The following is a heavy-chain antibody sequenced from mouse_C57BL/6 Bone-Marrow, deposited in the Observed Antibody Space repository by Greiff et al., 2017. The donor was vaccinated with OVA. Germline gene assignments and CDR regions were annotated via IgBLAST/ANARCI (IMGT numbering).Heavy chain of an antibody. CDR2: ISSGGDYI. CDR1: GFTFSSYA. Sequence: EVKVEESGEGLVKPGGSLKLSCAASGFTFSSYAMSWVRQTPEKRLEWVAYISSGGDYIYYADTVKGRFTISRDNARNTLYLQMSSLKSEDTAMYYCTRDYRKYYFDYWGQGTTLTVSS. J-gene: IGHJ2*01. D-gene: IGHD2-4*01. CDR3: TRDYRKYYFDY. V-gene: IGHV5-9-1*02.